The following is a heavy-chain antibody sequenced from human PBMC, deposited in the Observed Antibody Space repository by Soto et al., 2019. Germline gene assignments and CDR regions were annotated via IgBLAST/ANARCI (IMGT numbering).Heavy chain of an antibody. CDR2: MNPNSGNT. J-gene: IGHJ4*02. V-gene: IGHV1-8*01. Sequence: ASVKVSCKASGYTFTSYDINWVRQATGQGLEWMGWMNPNSGNTGYAQKFQGRVTMTRNTSISTAYMELSSLRSEDTAVYYCASSGEFDYVWGSYPSSYWVQGTLVTVSS. D-gene: IGHD3-16*02. CDR3: ASSGEFDYVWGSYPSSY. CDR1: GYTFTSYD.